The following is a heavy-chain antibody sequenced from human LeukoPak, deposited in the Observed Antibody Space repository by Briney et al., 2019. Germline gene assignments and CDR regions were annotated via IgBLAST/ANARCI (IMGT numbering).Heavy chain of an antibody. V-gene: IGHV3-7*01. D-gene: IGHD6-13*01. CDR1: GFTFSSYW. CDR3: ARDRDSSSWYSDTFNY. J-gene: IGHJ4*02. Sequence: GGSLRLSCAASGFTFSSYWMSWVRQAPGKGLEWVANIKQDGSEKYYADSVKGRFTISRDNAKNSLYLQMNSLRAEDTAVYYCARDRDSSSWYSDTFNYWGQGTLVTVSS. CDR2: IKQDGSEK.